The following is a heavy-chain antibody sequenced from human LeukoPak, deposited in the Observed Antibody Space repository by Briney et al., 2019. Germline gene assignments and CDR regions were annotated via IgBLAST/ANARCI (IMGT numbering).Heavy chain of an antibody. CDR1: GFTFSSYS. CDR3: ARDYGDLPARVPYFDY. V-gene: IGHV3-48*02. J-gene: IGHJ4*02. CDR2: ISSSSSMI. D-gene: IGHD4-17*01. Sequence: QPGGSHRLSCAASGFTFSSYSMNWRRQAPGKGLEWVSYISSSSSMIHYADSVKGRFTISRDNAKNSLYLQMKSLRDEDTAIYYCARDYGDLPARVPYFDYWGQGNLGTVSS.